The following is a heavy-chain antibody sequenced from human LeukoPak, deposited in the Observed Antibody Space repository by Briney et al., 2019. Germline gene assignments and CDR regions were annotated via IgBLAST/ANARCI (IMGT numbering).Heavy chain of an antibody. CDR2: GSESGGT. CDR1: GGSLNGHY. CDR3: AKNGQSGFSFDP. J-gene: IGHJ5*02. Sequence: TSETLSLTCAVYGGSLNGHYWSWIRQPPGKGLEWIGEGSESGGTKFNPSLKSRVTISADTSKNQFSLKLDSVTAADTAVYYCAKNGQSGFSFDPWGQGTLVTVSS. D-gene: IGHD3-3*01. V-gene: IGHV4-34*01.